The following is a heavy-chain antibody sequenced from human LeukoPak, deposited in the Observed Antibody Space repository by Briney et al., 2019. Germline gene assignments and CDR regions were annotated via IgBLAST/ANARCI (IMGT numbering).Heavy chain of an antibody. V-gene: IGHV1-69*05. CDR3: ARELFGRGIVVAGSDY. CDR1: GGTFSSYA. D-gene: IGHD3-22*01. Sequence: ASVKVSCKASGGTFSSYATSWVRQAPGQGLKWMGRIIPIFGTANYAQKFQGRVTITTDESTSTAYMELSSLRSEDTAVYYCARELFGRGIVVAGSDYWGQGTLVTVSS. CDR2: IIPIFGTA. J-gene: IGHJ4*02.